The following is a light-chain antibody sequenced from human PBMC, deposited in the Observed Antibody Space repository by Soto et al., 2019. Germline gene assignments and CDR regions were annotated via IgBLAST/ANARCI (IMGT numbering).Light chain of an antibody. V-gene: IGKV3-11*01. CDR3: QQRSNWSPGT. CDR2: DAS. Sequence: EIVLTQSPATLSLSPGERATLSCRASQSVSSYLAWYQQKPGQAPRLLIYDASNRATGIPARFSGSGSGTDFTLTISSLEPEDFAVYYCQQRSNWSPGTFGGGTKVDIK. CDR1: QSVSSY. J-gene: IGKJ4*01.